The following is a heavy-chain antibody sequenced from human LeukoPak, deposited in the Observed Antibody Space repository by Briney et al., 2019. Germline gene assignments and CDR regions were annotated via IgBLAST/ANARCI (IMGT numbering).Heavy chain of an antibody. CDR1: GFTFSSFE. D-gene: IGHD6-19*01. Sequence: GGSLRLSCAGSGFTFSSFEMDWVRQAPGKGLQWLAYISSSGSSTYYADSVQGRFTISRGNAKNSLYLHMNSLRVDDTAVYYCVGEMDSGWYPYWGQGTLVTVSS. CDR3: VGEMDSGWYPY. J-gene: IGHJ4*02. CDR2: ISSSGSST. V-gene: IGHV3-48*03.